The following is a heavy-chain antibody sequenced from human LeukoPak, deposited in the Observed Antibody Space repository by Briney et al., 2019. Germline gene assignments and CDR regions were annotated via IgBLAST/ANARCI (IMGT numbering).Heavy chain of an antibody. CDR3: ARHSDYYDSSYDAFDI. V-gene: IGHV4-59*08. CDR1: GGSFSGYY. CDR2: IYYSGST. D-gene: IGHD3-22*01. Sequence: SETLSLTCAVYGGSFSGYYWSWIRQPPGKGLEWIGYIYYSGSTNYNPSLKSRVTISVDTSKNQFSLKLSSVTAADTAVYYCARHSDYYDSSYDAFDIWGQGTMVTVSS. J-gene: IGHJ3*02.